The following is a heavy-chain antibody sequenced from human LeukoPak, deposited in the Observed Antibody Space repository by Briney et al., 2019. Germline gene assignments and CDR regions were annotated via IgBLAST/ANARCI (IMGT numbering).Heavy chain of an antibody. J-gene: IGHJ3*02. CDR3: AKARGYDAIDAFDI. D-gene: IGHD3-3*01. V-gene: IGHV3-74*01. CDR2: INSDGSST. CDR1: GFTFSSYW. Sequence: PGGCLRLSCAASGFTFSSYWMHWVRQAPGKGLVWVSRINSDGSSTSYADSVKGRFTISRDNAKNTLYLQMNSLRAEDTAVYYCAKARGYDAIDAFDIWGQGTMVTVSS.